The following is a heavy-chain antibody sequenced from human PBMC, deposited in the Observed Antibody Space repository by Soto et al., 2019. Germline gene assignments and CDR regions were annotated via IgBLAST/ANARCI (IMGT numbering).Heavy chain of an antibody. Sequence: GASVKVSCKASGYTFTNFGIGWVRQAPGQGLEWMGWISGYNGVTSYAQKFQGRVTMTTDRSTGTVYMDLRSLRSDYTSVYYCARVPYSSGWYFAFNIWGQGTMVTVSS. CDR1: GYTFTNFG. CDR2: ISGYNGVT. D-gene: IGHD6-19*01. CDR3: ARVPYSSGWYFAFNI. V-gene: IGHV1-18*01. J-gene: IGHJ3*02.